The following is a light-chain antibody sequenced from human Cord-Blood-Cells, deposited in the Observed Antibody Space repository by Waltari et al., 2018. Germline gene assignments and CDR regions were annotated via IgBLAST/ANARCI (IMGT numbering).Light chain of an antibody. Sequence: QSALTPPASVSGSPGQSITIPCTGTSSDVGSYHLVSWYHQHPGKAPNLMIYEGSKRPSGVSNRFSGSKSGNTASLTISGLQAEDEADYYCCSYAGSSTWVFGGGTKLTVL. V-gene: IGLV2-23*01. J-gene: IGLJ3*02. CDR3: CSYAGSSTWV. CDR2: EGS. CDR1: SSDVGSYHL.